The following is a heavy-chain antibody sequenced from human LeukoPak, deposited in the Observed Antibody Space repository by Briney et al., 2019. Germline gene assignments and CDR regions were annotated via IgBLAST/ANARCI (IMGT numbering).Heavy chain of an antibody. Sequence: PSETLSLTCTVSGGSISSSSYYWGWIRQPPGKGLEWIGSIYYSGSTYYNPSLKSRVTISVDTSKNQFSLKLSSVTAADTAVYYCARVHVSSSYPFDYWGQGTLVTVSS. J-gene: IGHJ4*02. V-gene: IGHV4-39*07. CDR2: IYYSGST. CDR3: ARVHVSSSYPFDY. D-gene: IGHD6-6*01. CDR1: GGSISSSSYY.